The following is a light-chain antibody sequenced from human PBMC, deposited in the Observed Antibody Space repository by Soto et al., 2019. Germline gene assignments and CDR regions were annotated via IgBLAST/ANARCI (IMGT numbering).Light chain of an antibody. Sequence: QSVLTQPPSASGTPGQRVTISCSGSRSNIGTNTVNWYQQFPGTAPKLLIYSNNQRPSGVPDRFSGSKSGTSASLAISGLQSEDEAYYCCAAWDDSLNGLFGTGTKVTVL. CDR3: AAWDDSLNGL. CDR1: RSNIGTNT. CDR2: SNN. V-gene: IGLV1-44*01. J-gene: IGLJ1*01.